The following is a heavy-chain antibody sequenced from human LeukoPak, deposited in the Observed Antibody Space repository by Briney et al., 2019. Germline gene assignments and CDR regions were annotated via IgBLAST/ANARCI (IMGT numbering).Heavy chain of an antibody. Sequence: GGSLRLSCAASGFTVSSNYMSWVRQAPGKGLEWVSVIYSGGSTYYADSVKGRFTISRDNTKNTLYLQMNSLRAEDTAVYYCARGLYSYGEFDYWGQGTLVTVSS. V-gene: IGHV3-53*01. CDR3: ARGLYSYGEFDY. J-gene: IGHJ4*02. CDR1: GFTVSSNY. CDR2: IYSGGST. D-gene: IGHD5-18*01.